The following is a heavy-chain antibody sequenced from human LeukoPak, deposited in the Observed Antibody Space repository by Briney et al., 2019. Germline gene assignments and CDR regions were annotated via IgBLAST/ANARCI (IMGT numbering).Heavy chain of an antibody. V-gene: IGHV1-69*13. CDR3: ARGLWGTYYFDY. CDR2: IIPIFGTA. D-gene: IGHD3-16*01. J-gene: IGHJ4*02. CDR1: GGTFSSYA. Sequence: SVKVSCKASGGTFSSYAISWVRQAPGQGLEWMGGIIPIFGTANYAQKFQGRVKITADESTSTAYMELSSLRSEDTAVYYCARGLWGTYYFDYWGQGTLVTVSS.